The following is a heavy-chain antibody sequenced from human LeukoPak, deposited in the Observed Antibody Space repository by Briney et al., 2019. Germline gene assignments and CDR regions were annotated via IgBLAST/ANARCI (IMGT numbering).Heavy chain of an antibody. D-gene: IGHD4-17*01. J-gene: IGHJ4*02. V-gene: IGHV3-30*03. Sequence: GGSLRLSCAASGFTFSSYEMNWVRQAPGKGLEWVAVISDDGSNKYYAESVKGQFTISRDNSKNTLYLQMNSLRAEDTAVYYCARAFSTTAFDYWGQGTLVTVSS. CDR3: ARAFSTTAFDY. CDR1: GFTFSSYE. CDR2: ISDDGSNK.